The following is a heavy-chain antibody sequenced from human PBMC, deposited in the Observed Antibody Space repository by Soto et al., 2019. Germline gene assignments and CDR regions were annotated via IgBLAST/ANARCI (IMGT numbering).Heavy chain of an antibody. Sequence: EVQLVESGGGLVQPGGSLRLSCVASGFTFSSSEMYWVRQAPGKGLEWVSYIHPAGQPIFYTDSVKGRFTISRDNAKNSLYLQMNSLRAEDTAVYYCVRRGSSWGQGTMVTVSS. CDR3: VRRGSS. J-gene: IGHJ3*01. D-gene: IGHD2-2*01. CDR1: GFTFSSSE. CDR2: IHPAGQPI. V-gene: IGHV3-48*03.